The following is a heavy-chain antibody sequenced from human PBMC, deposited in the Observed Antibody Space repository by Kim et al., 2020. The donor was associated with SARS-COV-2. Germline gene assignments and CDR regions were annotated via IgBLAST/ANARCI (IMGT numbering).Heavy chain of an antibody. D-gene: IGHD1-26*01. CDR1: GFTFSSYA. J-gene: IGHJ4*02. CDR2: ISTNGGST. Sequence: GGSLRLSCAASGFTFSSYAMEWVRQAPGKGLEYVSAISTNGGSTYYANSVKGRFTISRDDSRNTLYLQMGSLRAEDMAVYYCARNPVGDYWGQGTLVTVS. V-gene: IGHV3-64*01. CDR3: ARNPVGDY.